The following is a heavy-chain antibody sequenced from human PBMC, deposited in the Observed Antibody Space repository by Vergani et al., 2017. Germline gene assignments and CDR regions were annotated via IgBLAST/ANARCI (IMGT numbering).Heavy chain of an antibody. CDR1: GFTFSSYA. CDR3: AREGDQEVYYYYYMDV. CDR2: VSYDGSNK. J-gene: IGHJ6*03. V-gene: IGHV3-30-3*01. Sequence: QVQLVESGGGVVQPGRSLRLSCAASGFTFSSYAMHWVRQAPGKGLEWVAVVSYDGSNKYYADSVKGRFTISRDNSKNTLYLQMNSLRAEDTAVYYCAREGDQEVYYYYYMDVWGK. D-gene: IGHD3-16*01.